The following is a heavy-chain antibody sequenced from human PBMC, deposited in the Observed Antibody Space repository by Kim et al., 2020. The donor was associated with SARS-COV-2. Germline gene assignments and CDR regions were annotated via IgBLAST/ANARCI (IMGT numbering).Heavy chain of an antibody. Sequence: SETLSLTCAVYGGSFSGYYWSWIRQPPGKGLEWIGEINHSGSTNYNPSLKSRVTISVDTSKNQFSLKLSSVTAADTAVYYCARVRSIIGRVSSDYWGQGTLVTVSS. D-gene: IGHD2-21*01. J-gene: IGHJ4*02. CDR1: GGSFSGYY. CDR2: INHSGST. CDR3: ARVRSIIGRVSSDY. V-gene: IGHV4-34*01.